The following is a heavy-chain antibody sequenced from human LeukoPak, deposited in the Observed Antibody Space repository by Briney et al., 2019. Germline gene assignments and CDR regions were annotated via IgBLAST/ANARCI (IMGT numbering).Heavy chain of an antibody. V-gene: IGHV1-2*06. J-gene: IGHJ4*02. CDR3: AISITMVRGVITPPFDY. CDR2: INPNSGGT. CDR1: GYTFTGYY. Sequence: ASVKVSCKASGYTFTGYYMHWVRRAPGQGLEWMGRINPNSGGTNYAQKFQGRVTMTRDTSISTAYMELSRLGSDDTAVYYCAISITMVRGVITPPFDYWGQGTLVTVSS. D-gene: IGHD3-10*01.